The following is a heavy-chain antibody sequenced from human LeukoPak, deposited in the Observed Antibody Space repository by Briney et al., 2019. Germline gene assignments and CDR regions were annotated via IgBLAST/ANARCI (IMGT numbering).Heavy chain of an antibody. CDR1: GFTFSSYA. CDR2: ISSNGDNT. CDR3: ARAPREGFSGSYHDY. D-gene: IGHD1-26*01. J-gene: IGHJ4*02. Sequence: GGSLRLSCAASGFTFSSYAMHWVRQAPGKGLEYVSAISSNGDNTYYANSVKGRFTISRDNSKNTLYLQMASLRGEDTAVYYCARAPREGFSGSYHDYWGQGTLVTVSS. V-gene: IGHV3-64*01.